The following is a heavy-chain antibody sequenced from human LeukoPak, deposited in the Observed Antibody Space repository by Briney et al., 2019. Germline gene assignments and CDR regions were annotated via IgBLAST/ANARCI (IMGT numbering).Heavy chain of an antibody. CDR1: GFTFDDYA. CDR2: ISWNSGSI. V-gene: IGHV3-9*03. J-gene: IGHJ5*02. D-gene: IGHD6-19*01. CDR3: AKGSIPRLGFDP. Sequence: GGSLRLSCAASGFTFDDYAMHWVRQAPGKGLEWVSGISWNSGSIGYADSVKGRFTISRDNAKNSLYLQMNSLRVEDMALYYCAKGSIPRLGFDPWGQGTLVTVSS.